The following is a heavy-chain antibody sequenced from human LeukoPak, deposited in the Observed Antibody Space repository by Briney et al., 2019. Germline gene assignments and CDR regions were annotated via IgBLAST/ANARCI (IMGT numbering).Heavy chain of an antibody. CDR3: ARWAKWNHDY. J-gene: IGHJ4*02. Sequence: PSETLSLTCTVSGGSISPYYWSWIRQPPGKGLEWIGYIYYSGSTYYNPSLKSRVTISVDTSKNQFSLKLSSVTTADTAVYYCARWAKWNHDYWGQGTLVTVSS. CDR1: GGSISPYY. V-gene: IGHV4-59*01. D-gene: IGHD1-14*01. CDR2: IYYSGST.